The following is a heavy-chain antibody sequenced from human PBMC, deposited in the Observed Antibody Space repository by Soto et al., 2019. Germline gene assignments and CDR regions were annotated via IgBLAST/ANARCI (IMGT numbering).Heavy chain of an antibody. J-gene: IGHJ3*01. D-gene: IGHD1-1*01. CDR2: INWNGETI. CDR1: GFRFDEYG. CDR3: AKDRRPLQAPNDAFDF. V-gene: IGHV3-9*01. Sequence: GGSLRLSCAGSGFRFDEYGMHWVRQVPGKGLEWVSGINWNGETIGYVDSVRGRFTISRDNAKNSLYLQMNSLRTEDTAVYFCAKDRRPLQAPNDAFDFWGQGTVVTVSS.